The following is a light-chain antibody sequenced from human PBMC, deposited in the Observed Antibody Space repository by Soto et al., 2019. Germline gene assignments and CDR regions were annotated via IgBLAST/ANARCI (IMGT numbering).Light chain of an antibody. CDR2: DAS. Sequence: DIQMTQSPSSLSASVGDRVTITCQASQDIKNYLNWYQQTPGKAPKLLIYDASSLETGVPSRFSGSGSGTDFTFAISSLQPEDIGTYYCQQADDLPLTFGPGTRLGI. CDR1: QDIKNY. J-gene: IGKJ3*01. V-gene: IGKV1-33*01. CDR3: QQADDLPLT.